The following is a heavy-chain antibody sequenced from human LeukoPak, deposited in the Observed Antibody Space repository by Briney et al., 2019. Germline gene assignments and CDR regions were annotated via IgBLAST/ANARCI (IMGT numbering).Heavy chain of an antibody. CDR3: TTLGVLDLP. CDR1: GFTFSSYS. D-gene: IGHD3-3*01. Sequence: GGSLRLSYAASGFTFSSYSMNWVRQAPGKGLEWVARVKSKIDGETVDYAEPVKGRFTISRDDSINKLYLQMNTLKTEDTAVYYCTTLGVLDLPWGQGTLVTVSS. V-gene: IGHV3-15*01. J-gene: IGHJ4*02. CDR2: VKSKIDGETV.